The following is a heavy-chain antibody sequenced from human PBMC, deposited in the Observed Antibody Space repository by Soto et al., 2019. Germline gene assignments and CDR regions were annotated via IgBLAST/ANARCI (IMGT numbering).Heavy chain of an antibody. V-gene: IGHV3-74*01. CDR1: GFTFSRYW. D-gene: IGHD1-1*01. J-gene: IGHJ4*02. Sequence: PCGSLRRSCAASGFTFSRYWMHWVRQVPGKRPEWVSRINDDGSSTNYADSVKGRFTISRDNAKNTLYLQMNALRAEDTAVYYCTRGPRSTSTGTGAFWGKGTLVRVSS. CDR2: INDDGSST. CDR3: TRGPRSTSTGTGAF.